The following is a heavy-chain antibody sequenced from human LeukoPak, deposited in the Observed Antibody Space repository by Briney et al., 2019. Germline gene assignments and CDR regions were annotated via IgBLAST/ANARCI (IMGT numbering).Heavy chain of an antibody. CDR3: AKGPTRVVTAIPYYFDY. D-gene: IGHD2-21*02. J-gene: IGHJ4*02. CDR2: ISYDGSNK. CDR1: GFTFSSYG. Sequence: PGGSLRLSCAASGFTFSSYGMHWVRQAPGKGLEWVAVISYDGSNKYYADSVKGRFTISRDNSKNTLYLQMNSLRAEDTAVYYCAKGPTRVVTAIPYYFDYWGQGTLVTVSS. V-gene: IGHV3-30*18.